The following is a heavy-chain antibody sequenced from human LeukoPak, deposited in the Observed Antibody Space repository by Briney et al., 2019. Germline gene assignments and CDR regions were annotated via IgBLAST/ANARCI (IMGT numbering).Heavy chain of an antibody. J-gene: IGHJ4*02. V-gene: IGHV1-69*13. CDR3: ARDRGDDTVSYFDY. Sequence: GASVKVSCKASGGTFSSYAISWVRQAPGQGLEWMGGIIPIFGTANYAQKFQGRVTITADESTSTAYMELSRLRSDDTAVYYCARDRGDDTVSYFDYWGQGTLVTVSS. CDR1: GGTFSSYA. D-gene: IGHD3-22*01. CDR2: IIPIFGTA.